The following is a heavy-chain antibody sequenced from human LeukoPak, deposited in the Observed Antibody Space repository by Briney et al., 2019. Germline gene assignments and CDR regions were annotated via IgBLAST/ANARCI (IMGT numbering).Heavy chain of an antibody. J-gene: IGHJ4*02. CDR3: VRDFFRSRTEDF. Sequence: ASLKVSCKASGYTFSNYGVSWVRQAPGQGLEWVGWISVSKGTTKFAQKFQGRVTLTTDTSTSTAYMELRSLTTDDTAVYYCVRDFFRSRTEDFWGQGTLVTVSS. CDR1: GYTFSNYG. V-gene: IGHV1-18*01. D-gene: IGHD1-14*01. CDR2: ISVSKGTT.